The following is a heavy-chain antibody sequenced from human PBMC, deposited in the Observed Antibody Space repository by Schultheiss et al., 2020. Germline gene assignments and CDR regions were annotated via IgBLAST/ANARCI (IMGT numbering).Heavy chain of an antibody. CDR3: AKDSDCSGGSCYSNPDY. CDR2: ISYDGSNK. J-gene: IGHJ4*02. CDR1: GFTFSSYG. D-gene: IGHD2-15*01. Sequence: GGSLRLSCAASGFTFSSYGMHWVRQAPGKGLEWVAVISYDGSNKYYADSVKGRFTISRDNSKNTLYLQMNSLRAEDTAVYYCAKDSDCSGGSCYSNPDYWGQGTLVTGYS. V-gene: IGHV3-30*18.